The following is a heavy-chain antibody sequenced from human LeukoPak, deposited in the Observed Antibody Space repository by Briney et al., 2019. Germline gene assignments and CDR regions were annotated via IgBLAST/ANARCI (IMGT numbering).Heavy chain of an antibody. CDR2: IYYSGST. CDR1: GGSISSNSYY. Sequence: PSETLSLTCTVSGGSISSNSYYWGWIRQPPGKGLEWIGSIYYSGSTYYNPSLKSRVTISVDTSKNQFSLKLSSVTAADTAVYYCARSEDYGDYIGRMEFQHWGQGTLVTVSS. D-gene: IGHD4-17*01. J-gene: IGHJ1*01. CDR3: ARSEDYGDYIGRMEFQH. V-gene: IGHV4-39*01.